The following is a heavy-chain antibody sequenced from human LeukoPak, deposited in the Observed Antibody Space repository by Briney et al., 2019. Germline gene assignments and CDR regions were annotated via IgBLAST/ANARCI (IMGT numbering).Heavy chain of an antibody. CDR2: ISAYNGNT. J-gene: IGHJ4*02. CDR1: GYTFTSYG. D-gene: IGHD2-2*01. Sequence: GASVKVSCKASGYTFTSYGISWVRQAPGQGLEWMGWISAYNGNTNYAQKLQGRVTMTTDTSTSTAYMELRSLRSDDTAVYYCASGSPGVVVPAASLDYWGQGTLVTVSS. CDR3: ASGSPGVVVPAASLDY. V-gene: IGHV1-18*01.